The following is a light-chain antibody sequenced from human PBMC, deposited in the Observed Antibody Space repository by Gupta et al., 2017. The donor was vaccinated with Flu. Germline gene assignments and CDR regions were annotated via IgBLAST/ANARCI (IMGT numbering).Light chain of an antibody. CDR1: QSVFYDAGEKNY. V-gene: IGKV4-1*01. CDR2: WAS. J-gene: IGKJ4*01. Sequence: SLGARATINCKSSQSVFYDAGEKNYLSWYQQKPGQPPKVLINWASIRESGVPDRFSGSGSGTDFTLTINNLQAEDVAVYFCQQSDGIPLTFGGGTKVEIK. CDR3: QQSDGIPLT.